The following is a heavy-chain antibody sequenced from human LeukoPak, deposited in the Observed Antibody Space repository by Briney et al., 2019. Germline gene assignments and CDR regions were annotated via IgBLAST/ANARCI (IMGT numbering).Heavy chain of an antibody. CDR3: ARAAVTTESDAFDI. V-gene: IGHV1-18*01. CDR2: ISTYNGDT. J-gene: IGHJ3*02. Sequence: SSVKVSCKTSGYNFTTYGFNWVRQAPGQGLEWMGRISTYNGDTTYEQKLRGRVAMTTDTSTSTIYMKLRSLRSDDTAVYYCARAAVTTESDAFDIWGQGTMVTVSS. D-gene: IGHD4-17*01. CDR1: GYNFTTYG.